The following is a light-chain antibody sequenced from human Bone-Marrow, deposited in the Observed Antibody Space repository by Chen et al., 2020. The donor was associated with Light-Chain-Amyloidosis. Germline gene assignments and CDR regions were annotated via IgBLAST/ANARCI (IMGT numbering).Light chain of an antibody. Sequence: EIVLTQSPGTLSLSPGERATLSCRASQSVNKNYLAWYQQKLGQAPSLLIYGASSRATGIPDRFSGSWSGTDFTLTISRLEPEDFAMYYCQQYGCSPGTFGQGTKVEIK. V-gene: IGKV3-20*01. CDR1: QSVNKNY. CDR2: GAS. CDR3: QQYGCSPGT. J-gene: IGKJ1*01.